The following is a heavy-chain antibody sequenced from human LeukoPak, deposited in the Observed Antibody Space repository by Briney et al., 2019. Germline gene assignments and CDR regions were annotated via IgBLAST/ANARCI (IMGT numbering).Heavy chain of an antibody. J-gene: IGHJ6*02. V-gene: IGHV3-23*01. CDR3: AKDSSSSNYYYGMDV. CDR1: GFTFSSYA. D-gene: IGHD6-13*01. CDR2: ISGSGGST. Sequence: PGGSLRLSCAASGFTFSSYAMSWVRQAPGKGLEWVSAISGSGGSTYYADSVKGRFTISRDNSRNTLFVQMNSLRAEDTAIYCCAKDSSSSNYYYGMDVWGQGTTVTVSS.